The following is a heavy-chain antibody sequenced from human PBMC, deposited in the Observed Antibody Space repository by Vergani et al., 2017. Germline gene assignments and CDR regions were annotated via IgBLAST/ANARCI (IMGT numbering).Heavy chain of an antibody. J-gene: IGHJ6*02. D-gene: IGHD1-14*01. CDR3: ATPTEPNYYYYGMDV. CDR1: GYTFTSYY. V-gene: IGHV1-46*01. Sequence: QVQLVQSGAEVKKPGASVKVSCKASGYTFTSYYMHWVRQAPGQGLEWMGIINPSGGRTSYAQKFQGRVTMTRDTSTSTVYMGLSSLRSEDTAGYYCATPTEPNYYYYGMDVWGQGTTVTVSS. CDR2: INPSGGRT.